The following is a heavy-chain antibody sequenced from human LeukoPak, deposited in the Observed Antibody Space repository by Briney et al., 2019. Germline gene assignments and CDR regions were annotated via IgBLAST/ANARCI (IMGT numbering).Heavy chain of an antibody. Sequence: HPGGSLRLSCSASGFTFSSYAMIRVRQAPGKGVEGVSSISGSGGSTYYADSVKGRFTISRDNSKNTLYLQMNSLRAEDTAVYYCAKGQWLRLYYFDYWAREPWSPSPQ. J-gene: IGHJ4*02. D-gene: IGHD5-12*01. CDR1: GFTFSSYA. V-gene: IGHV3-23*01. CDR3: AKGQWLRLYYFDY. CDR2: ISGSGGST.